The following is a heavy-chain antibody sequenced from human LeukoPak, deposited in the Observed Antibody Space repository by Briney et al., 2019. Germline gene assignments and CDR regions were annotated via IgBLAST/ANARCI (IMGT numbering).Heavy chain of an antibody. J-gene: IGHJ4*02. CDR3: ARRAGDYSHPYDY. Sequence: GGSLRLSCAASGFTFSSYSMNWVRQAPGKGLEWVSFIYSGGDTYYADSVKGRFTISRDNSKNTFHLQMNSLRAEDTAVYYRARRAGDYSHPYDYWGQGTLVTVSS. CDR2: IYSGGDT. D-gene: IGHD3-22*01. V-gene: IGHV3-53*01. CDR1: GFTFSSYS.